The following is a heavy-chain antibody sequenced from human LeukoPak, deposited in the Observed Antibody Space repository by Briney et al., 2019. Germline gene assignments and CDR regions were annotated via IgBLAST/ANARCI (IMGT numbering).Heavy chain of an antibody. J-gene: IGHJ6*04. CDR2: INWDGGSA. D-gene: IGHD3-10*02. CDR1: GFTFDDYG. Sequence: GGSLRLSCAASGFTFDDYGMSWVRQAPGKGLEWVSGINWDGGSAYYADSVKGRFTISRDNAKNFLYLQMNSLRAEDTAVYYCAELGITMIGGVWGKGTTVTISS. V-gene: IGHV3-20*04. CDR3: AELGITMIGGV.